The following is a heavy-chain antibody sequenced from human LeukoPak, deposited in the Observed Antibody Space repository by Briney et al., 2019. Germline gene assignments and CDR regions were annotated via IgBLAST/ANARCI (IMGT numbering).Heavy chain of an antibody. D-gene: IGHD3-10*01. J-gene: IGHJ4*02. CDR2: MNQDGSER. CDR1: GFAFSSYW. CDR3: AKDMNGSGSSFDY. V-gene: IGHV3-7*03. Sequence: GGSLRLSCAASGFAFSSYWMTWVRRAPGKGLQWVANMNQDGSERYYLDSVKGRFTISRDNAKNSLYLQMNSLRAEDTALYYCAKDMNGSGSSFDYWGQGTLVTVSS.